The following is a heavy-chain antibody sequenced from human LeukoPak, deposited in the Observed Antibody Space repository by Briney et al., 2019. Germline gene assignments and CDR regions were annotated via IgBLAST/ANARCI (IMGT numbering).Heavy chain of an antibody. Sequence: GGSLRLSCAASGFTVSSNYMSWVRQAPGKGLEWVSVIYSGGSTYYADSVKGRFTISRDNSKNTLYLQMNSLRAEDTAVYYCAKDLGVYCSSTSCYIGPWGQGTLVTVSS. CDR2: IYSGGST. J-gene: IGHJ5*02. CDR1: GFTVSSNY. D-gene: IGHD2-2*02. V-gene: IGHV3-53*01. CDR3: AKDLGVYCSSTSCYIGP.